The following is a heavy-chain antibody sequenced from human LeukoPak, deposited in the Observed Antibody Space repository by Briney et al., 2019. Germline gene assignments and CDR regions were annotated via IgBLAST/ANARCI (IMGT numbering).Heavy chain of an antibody. J-gene: IGHJ5*02. V-gene: IGHV1-18*01. D-gene: IGHD3-10*01. Sequence: ASVKVSCKASVYTFTSYDISWVRQAPGQGLEWMGWISGYNGNTNYAQKLQGRVTMTTDTSTSTAYMELRSLRSDDTAVYYCARGARYGSGSLHWFDPWGQGTLVTVSS. CDR1: VYTFTSYD. CDR2: ISGYNGNT. CDR3: ARGARYGSGSLHWFDP.